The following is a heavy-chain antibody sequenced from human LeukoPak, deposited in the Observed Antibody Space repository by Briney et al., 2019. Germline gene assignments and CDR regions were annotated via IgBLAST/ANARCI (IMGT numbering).Heavy chain of an antibody. CDR3: ARGIVAAGGYFDS. CDR1: GFIFSDHY. J-gene: IGHJ4*02. D-gene: IGHD5-12*01. CDR2: ITSSSSKM. V-gene: IGHV3-11*01. Sequence: KAGGTLRLSCAASGFIFSDHYMSWTRQAPGKGLEWISYITSSSSKMFYADSVKGRFTISRDNSKNSLFLQMDSLRVEDTAVYYCARGIVAAGGYFDSWGQGILVIVSS.